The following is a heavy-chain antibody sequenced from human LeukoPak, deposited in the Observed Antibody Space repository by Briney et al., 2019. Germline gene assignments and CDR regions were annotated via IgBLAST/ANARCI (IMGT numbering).Heavy chain of an antibody. CDR3: ARGRYSSGWYPGYFQH. CDR1: GGSFSGYY. V-gene: IGHV4-34*01. J-gene: IGHJ1*01. CDR2: INHSGST. D-gene: IGHD6-19*01. Sequence: SETLSLTCAVYGGSFSGYYWSWIRQPPGKGLEWIGDINHSGSTNYNPSLKSRVTISVDTSKNQFSLKLSSVTAPDTAVYYCARGRYSSGWYPGYFQHCGQGALVTVSS.